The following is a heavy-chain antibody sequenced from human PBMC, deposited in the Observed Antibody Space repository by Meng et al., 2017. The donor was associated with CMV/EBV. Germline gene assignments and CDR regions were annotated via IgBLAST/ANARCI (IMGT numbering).Heavy chain of an antibody. CDR2: VNSNNDAT. J-gene: IGHJ4*02. CDR1: GFTFSDYY. Sequence: QVRMGQAGVEMKKPGASVKVSCTTSGFTFSDYYIHWVRQAPGQGLEWMGWVNSNNDATNYARKFQGRVSMTRDTSISTAHMELSRLMSDDTAVYYCVRGSGWSPFDYWGQGTLVTVSS. V-gene: IGHV1-2*02. D-gene: IGHD6-19*01. CDR3: VRGSGWSPFDY.